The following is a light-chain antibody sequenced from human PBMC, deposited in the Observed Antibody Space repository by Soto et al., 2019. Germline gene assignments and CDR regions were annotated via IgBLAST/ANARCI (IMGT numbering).Light chain of an antibody. CDR2: DVI. CDR1: NSDVGGYNY. J-gene: IGLJ1*01. CDR3: GSYRTNSPYV. V-gene: IGLV2-14*01. Sequence: QSVLTQPASVSGSPGQSITISCTGTNSDVGGYNYVSWYQQYPGEAPKLMIYDVINRPSGVSNRFSGSESGNTASLTISGLQAEDEADYYCGSYRTNSPYVFGTGTKLTVL.